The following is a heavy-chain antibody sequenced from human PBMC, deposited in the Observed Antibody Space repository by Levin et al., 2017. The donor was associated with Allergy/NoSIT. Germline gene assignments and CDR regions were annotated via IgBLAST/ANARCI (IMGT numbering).Heavy chain of an antibody. CDR3: ARDFSTLYSSAWVDAFDI. Sequence: GESLKISCVASGFSFSDSWMNWVRQAPGKGLEWVANINKDGSLKNYVDSVKGRFTISRDNAKNSLYLQMNSLRVEDTAVYFCARDFSTLYSSAWVDAFDIWGQGTMVTVSS. CDR1: GFSFSDSW. V-gene: IGHV3-7*01. CDR2: INKDGSLK. J-gene: IGHJ3*02. D-gene: IGHD6-25*01.